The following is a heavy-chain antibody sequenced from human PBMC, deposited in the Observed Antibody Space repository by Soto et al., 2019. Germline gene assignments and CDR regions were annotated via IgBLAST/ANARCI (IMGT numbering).Heavy chain of an antibody. V-gene: IGHV4-59*08. Sequence: QVQLQQSGPRLVKPSETLSLTCTVSSGPDRSHNWGWIRQPPGRGLEWIGYVYYTGDTAYNPSLRGRVHISAATSTNDISLALNSVTAADTAVYYCVRQGIDYLHGLVDVWGQGTTVSVSS. CDR2: VYYTGDT. CDR1: SGPDRSHN. D-gene: IGHD4-17*01. CDR3: VRQGIDYLHGLVDV. J-gene: IGHJ6*02.